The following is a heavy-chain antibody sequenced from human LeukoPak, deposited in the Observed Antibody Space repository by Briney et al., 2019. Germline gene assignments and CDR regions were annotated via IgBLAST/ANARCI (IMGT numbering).Heavy chain of an antibody. CDR3: ARGPPSSSWYYYYYYYYMDV. Sequence: GGSLRLSCAASGFIFSSYAMHWVRQAPGKGLEWVAVISYDGSNKYYADSVKGRFTISRDNSKNTLYLQMNSLRAEDTAVYYCARGPPSSSWYYYYYYYYMDVWGKGTTVTVSS. D-gene: IGHD6-13*01. V-gene: IGHV3-30*01. J-gene: IGHJ6*03. CDR1: GFIFSSYA. CDR2: ISYDGSNK.